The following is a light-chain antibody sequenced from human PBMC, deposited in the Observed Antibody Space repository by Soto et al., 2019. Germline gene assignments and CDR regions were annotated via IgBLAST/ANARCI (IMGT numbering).Light chain of an antibody. CDR2: GAS. J-gene: IGKJ1*01. Sequence: EIAMTHSPATLSLSPGERATLSCRASQSFSSNLAWYQQKPGQAPRLLIYGASTRATGIPARFSGSGSGTEFTLTISSLQSEDFAVYYCQQYNNWPGTFGQGTKVDIK. CDR3: QQYNNWPGT. V-gene: IGKV3-15*01. CDR1: QSFSSN.